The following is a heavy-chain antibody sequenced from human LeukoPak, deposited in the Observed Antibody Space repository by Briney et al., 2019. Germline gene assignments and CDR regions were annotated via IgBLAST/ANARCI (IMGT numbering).Heavy chain of an antibody. D-gene: IGHD2-15*01. CDR3: ARVVVVAATPYLFDP. Sequence: SETLSLTCTVSGGSISCSSYYLGWIRHPPAKGLVWPGSIYYSGSTYYNPSLKSRVTISVDTSKNQFSLKLSSVTAADTAVYYCARVVVVAATPYLFDPWGQGTLVTVSS. CDR1: GGSISCSSYY. J-gene: IGHJ5*02. CDR2: IYYSGST. V-gene: IGHV4-39*07.